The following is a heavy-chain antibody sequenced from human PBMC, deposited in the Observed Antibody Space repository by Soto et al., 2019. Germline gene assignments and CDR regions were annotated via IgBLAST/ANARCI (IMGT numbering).Heavy chain of an antibody. J-gene: IGHJ4*02. V-gene: IGHV4-30-4*01. CDR2: IYYSGST. D-gene: IGHD3-22*01. Sequence: QVQLQESGPGLVKPSQTLSLTCTVSGGSISSGDYYWSWIRQPPGKGLEWIGYIYYSGSTYYNPSLKSRVTTSVDTSKNQFSLKLMSVTAADTAVYYCARAKGYYDSSGYYGFYDYWGQGTLVTVSS. CDR3: ARAKGYYDSSGYYGFYDY. CDR1: GGSISSGDYY.